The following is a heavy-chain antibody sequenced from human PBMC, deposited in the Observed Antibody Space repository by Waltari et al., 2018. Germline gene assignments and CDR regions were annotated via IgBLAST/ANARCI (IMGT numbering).Heavy chain of an antibody. CDR3: ARALPGEITVYDY. Sequence: EVQLVESGGGLVQPGGSLRRLCVASGFAFGSHWMSWVRQAPEKGLEWVADIKQDGTQQYYVDSVNGRFTVSRDNHKNSLFLQMNSLRAEDTAVYYCARALPGEITVYDYWAQGALVTVSS. D-gene: IGHD3-10*01. V-gene: IGHV3-7*01. CDR2: IKQDGTQQ. J-gene: IGHJ4*02. CDR1: GFAFGSHW.